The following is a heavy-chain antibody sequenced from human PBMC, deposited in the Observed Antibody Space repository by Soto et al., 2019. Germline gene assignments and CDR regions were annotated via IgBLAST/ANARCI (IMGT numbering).Heavy chain of an antibody. Sequence: SETLSLTCTVSGGSISSGGYYWSWIRQHPGKGLEWIGYIYYSGSTYYNPSLKSRVTISVDTSKNQFSLKLSSVTAADTAVYYCARDHPNCSSTSCYNYYYYGMGVWGPGTTVTVSS. J-gene: IGHJ6*02. CDR1: GGSISSGGYY. CDR2: IYYSGST. D-gene: IGHD2-2*01. V-gene: IGHV4-31*03. CDR3: ARDHPNCSSTSCYNYYYYGMGV.